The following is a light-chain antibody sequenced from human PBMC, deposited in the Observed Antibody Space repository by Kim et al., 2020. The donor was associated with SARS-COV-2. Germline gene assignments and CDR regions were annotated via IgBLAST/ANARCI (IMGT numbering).Light chain of an antibody. Sequence: GQSFTISCFGTSSDIDAYNYVSWYQQHPDKAPKLMIYDVNKWPSGVPDRFSGSKSANTASLTISGLQADDEADYYCCSYARGSIYVFGTGTQLTVL. CDR2: DVN. J-gene: IGLJ1*01. CDR3: CSYARGSIYV. V-gene: IGLV2-11*03. CDR1: SSDIDAYNY.